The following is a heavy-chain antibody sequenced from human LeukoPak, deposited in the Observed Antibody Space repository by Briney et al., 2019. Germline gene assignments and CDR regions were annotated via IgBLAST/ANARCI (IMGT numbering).Heavy chain of an antibody. Sequence: GGSLRLSCAASGFTFSSYSMNWVRQAPGKRLEWVSSISSSSSYIYYADSVKGRFTISRDNAKNSLYLQMNSLRAEDTAVYYCARDRGYYGSSGYESTRLDAFDIWGQGTMVTVSS. J-gene: IGHJ3*02. CDR3: ARDRGYYGSSGYESTRLDAFDI. V-gene: IGHV3-21*01. D-gene: IGHD3-22*01. CDR1: GFTFSSYS. CDR2: ISSSSSYI.